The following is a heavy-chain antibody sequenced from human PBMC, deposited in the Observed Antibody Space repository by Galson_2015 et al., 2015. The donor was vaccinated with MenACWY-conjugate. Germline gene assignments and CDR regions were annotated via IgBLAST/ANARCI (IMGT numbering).Heavy chain of an antibody. V-gene: IGHV3-74*01. J-gene: IGHJ4*02. CDR1: GFTFSTYW. CDR3: ARLGGNYRTTSHLYY. CDR2: INSDGRST. D-gene: IGHD1-26*01. Sequence: SLRLSCAASGFTFSTYWMHWVRQAPGKGLVWVSRINSDGRSTSYADSVKGRFTISRDNAKNTLYLQMNSLRAEDTAVYYCARLGGNYRTTSHLYYWGQGTLVAVSS.